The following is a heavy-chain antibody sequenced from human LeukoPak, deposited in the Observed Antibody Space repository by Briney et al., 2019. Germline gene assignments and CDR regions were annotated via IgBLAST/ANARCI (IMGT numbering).Heavy chain of an antibody. CDR3: AKTTAGYSSGRYPGWPVDY. CDR1: GFTFRSYA. V-gene: IGHV3-23*01. J-gene: IGHJ4*02. D-gene: IGHD6-19*01. CDR2: ISGSGGDT. Sequence: GGSLRLSCAASGFTFRSYAIYWVRQAPGKGLEWVSYISGSGGDTYFADSVKGRFTISRDNSKNTVFLQIDSLRDEDTVVYHCAKTTAGYSSGRYPGWPVDYWGQGTLVTVSS.